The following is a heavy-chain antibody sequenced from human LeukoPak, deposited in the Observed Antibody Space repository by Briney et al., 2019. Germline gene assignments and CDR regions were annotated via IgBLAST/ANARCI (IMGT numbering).Heavy chain of an antibody. Sequence: PSETLSLTCTVSGGSIGDYYWSWVRQTPGKGLEWIGFVYYTGATNYNPSLKIRVTISLDTSKNQFSLNLNSVDAADTAVYFCARCGNSYGTGYQFDPWSQGTLVTVSS. CDR2: VYYTGAT. V-gene: IGHV4-59*01. CDR1: GGSIGDYY. CDR3: ARCGNSYGTGYQFDP. D-gene: IGHD5-18*01. J-gene: IGHJ5*02.